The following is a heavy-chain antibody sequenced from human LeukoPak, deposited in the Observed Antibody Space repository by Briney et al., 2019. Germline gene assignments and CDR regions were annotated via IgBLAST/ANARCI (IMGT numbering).Heavy chain of an antibody. Sequence: GSLRLSCAASGFTFSSYSMNWIRQPPGKGLEWIGEINHSGSTNYNPSLKGRVTISVDTSKNQFSLKLSSVTAADTAVYYCARGPHYGSVTHWGQGTLVTVSS. V-gene: IGHV4-34*01. CDR3: ARGPHYGSVTH. D-gene: IGHD3-10*01. J-gene: IGHJ4*02. CDR1: GFTFSSYS. CDR2: INHSGST.